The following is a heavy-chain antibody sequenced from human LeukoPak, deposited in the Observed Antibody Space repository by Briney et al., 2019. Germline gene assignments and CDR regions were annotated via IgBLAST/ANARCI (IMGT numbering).Heavy chain of an antibody. D-gene: IGHD3-10*01. V-gene: IGHV3-48*03. J-gene: IGHJ4*02. CDR2: IRSGGITT. Sequence: PGGSLRLSCAASGFTFSSYEMNGVRQAPGKGLEWVSFIRSGGITTYYAESVKGRFTISRDNAKNTLYLQMNSLRAEDTAVYYCARDYYYGSGSYSDSWGQGTLVTVSS. CDR1: GFTFSSYE. CDR3: ARDYYYGSGSYSDS.